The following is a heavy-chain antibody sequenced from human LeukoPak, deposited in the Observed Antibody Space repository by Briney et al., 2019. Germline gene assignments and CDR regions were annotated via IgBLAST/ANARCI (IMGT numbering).Heavy chain of an antibody. D-gene: IGHD2-2*02. V-gene: IGHV3-33*01. CDR1: GFTFSSYG. CDR3: AREYCSSTSCYTYFDY. CDR2: IWYDGSNK. J-gene: IGHJ4*02. Sequence: GRSLRLSCAASGFTFSSYGMPWVRQAPGKGLGWVAVIWYDGSNKYYADSVKGRFTISRDNSKNTLYLQMNSLRAEDTAVYYCAREYCSSTSCYTYFDYWGQGTLVTVSS.